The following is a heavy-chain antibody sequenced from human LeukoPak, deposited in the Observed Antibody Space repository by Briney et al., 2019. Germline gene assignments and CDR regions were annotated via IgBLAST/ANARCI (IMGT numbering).Heavy chain of an antibody. CDR1: GGSISSSSYY. D-gene: IGHD5-12*01. J-gene: IGHJ4*02. Sequence: SETLSLTCTVSGGSISSSSYYWGWIGRPPWKGLEWIGSIYYSGSTYYNPSLKSRVTISVDTSKNQFSLKLSSVTAADTAVYCCARPKDSGYGHFDYWGQGTLVTVSS. CDR3: ARPKDSGYGHFDY. CDR2: IYYSGST. V-gene: IGHV4-39*01.